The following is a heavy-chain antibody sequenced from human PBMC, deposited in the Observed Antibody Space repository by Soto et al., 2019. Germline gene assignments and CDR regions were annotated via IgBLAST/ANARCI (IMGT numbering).Heavy chain of an antibody. V-gene: IGHV3-23*01. Sequence: GGSLRLSCAASGFTFSSYAMSWVRQAPGKGLEGVSAISGRGGSTYYADSVKGRFTISRDNSKNTLYLQTHSLRAEDTAVYYCAKDRRITILVAVLTVDHWGQAPPATVSS. D-gene: IGHD3-22*01. J-gene: IGHJ4*02. CDR2: ISGRGGST. CDR1: GFTFSSYA. CDR3: AKDRRITILVAVLTVDH.